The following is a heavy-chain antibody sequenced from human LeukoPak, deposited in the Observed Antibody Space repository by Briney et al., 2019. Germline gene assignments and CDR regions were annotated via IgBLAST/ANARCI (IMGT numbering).Heavy chain of an antibody. CDR2: INHSGST. Sequence: KPSETLSLTCAVYGGSFSGYYWSWIRQPPGKGLEWIGEINHSGSTNYNPSLKSRVTISVDTSKNQFSLKLSSVTAADTAVYYCAREVATNGPYYYYGMDVWGQGTTVTVSS. J-gene: IGHJ6*02. CDR1: GGSFSGYY. V-gene: IGHV4-34*01. CDR3: AREVATNGPYYYYGMDV. D-gene: IGHD5-12*01.